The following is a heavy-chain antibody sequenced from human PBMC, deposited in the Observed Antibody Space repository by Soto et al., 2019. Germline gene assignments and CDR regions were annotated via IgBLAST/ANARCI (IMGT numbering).Heavy chain of an antibody. CDR2: IKKDESRK. D-gene: IGHD2-15*01. CDR1: GFTFSDYW. Sequence: EVQLVESGGGLVQPGESLRLSCAASGFTFSDYWMTWVRQAPGKGLEWVANIKKDESRKSYLDSVRGRFTISRDNASNSLYLQMDSLRAEDTALYYWARDVVPAGGPNSRDAFDMWGQGTMVTVSS. V-gene: IGHV3-7*05. CDR3: ARDVVPAGGPNSRDAFDM. J-gene: IGHJ3*02.